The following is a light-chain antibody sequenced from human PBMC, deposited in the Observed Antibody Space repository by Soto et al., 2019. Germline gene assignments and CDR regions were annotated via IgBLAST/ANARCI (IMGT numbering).Light chain of an antibody. Sequence: SYELTQPPSMSVSPGQTATIACSGDKLGDKYVCWYQQKSGESPILVIYQDTKRPSGIPERFSGSNSGSTATLTISGTQSIDEADYYCQAWDGGTVVFVGGTKLTVL. CDR2: QDT. CDR1: KLGDKY. J-gene: IGLJ2*01. CDR3: QAWDGGTVV. V-gene: IGLV3-1*01.